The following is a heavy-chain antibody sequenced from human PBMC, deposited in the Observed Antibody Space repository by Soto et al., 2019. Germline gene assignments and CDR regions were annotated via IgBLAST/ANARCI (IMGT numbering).Heavy chain of an antibody. Sequence: SVKVSCNASGGTFSSYAISWVRQAPGQGLEWMGGIIPIFGTANYAQKFQGRVTITADESTSTAYMELSSLRSEDTAVYYCASDITGTTLSHYYYGMHXWGQVTTFTVS. V-gene: IGHV1-69*13. CDR3: ASDITGTTLSHYYYGMHX. CDR2: IIPIFGTA. D-gene: IGHD1-7*01. J-gene: IGHJ6*02. CDR1: GGTFSSYA.